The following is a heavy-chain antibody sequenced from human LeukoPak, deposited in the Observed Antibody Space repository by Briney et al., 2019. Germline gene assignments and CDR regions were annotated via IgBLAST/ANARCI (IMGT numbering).Heavy chain of an antibody. CDR1: GFTFSSYS. J-gene: IGHJ6*03. CDR3: AREGLELGYYYYYMDV. Sequence: GGSLRLSCAASGFTFSSYSMNWVRQAPGKGLEWVSSISSSSSYIYYADSVKGRFTISRDNAKNSLYLQMNSLRAEDTAVYYCAREGLELGYYYYYMDVWGKGTTVTVSS. V-gene: IGHV3-21*01. D-gene: IGHD3/OR15-3a*01. CDR2: ISSSSSYI.